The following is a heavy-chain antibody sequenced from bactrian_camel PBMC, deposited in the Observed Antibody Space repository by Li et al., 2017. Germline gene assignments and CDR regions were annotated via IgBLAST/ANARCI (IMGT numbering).Heavy chain of an antibody. Sequence: VQLVESGGGSVQAGGSLKLSCAAPDFVFMSCRMEWHRQAPGKGRELVSSITRDGTITYANSVKGRFTIARDNTKNTVNLQMVSLKFEDTAMYYCAAGFRYTGEYRYWGQGTQVTVS. CDR2: ITRDGTI. CDR1: DFVFMSCR. J-gene: IGHJ4*01. D-gene: IGHD2*01. CDR3: AAGFRYTGEYRY. V-gene: IGHV3S53*01.